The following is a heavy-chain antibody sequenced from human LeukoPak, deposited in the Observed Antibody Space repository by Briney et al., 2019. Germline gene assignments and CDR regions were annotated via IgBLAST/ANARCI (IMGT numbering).Heavy chain of an antibody. Sequence: SETLSLTCSVSGGSISNYYWSWIRQPPGKGLEWIGSIYHSGSTYYNPSLKSRVTISVDTSKNQFSLKLSSVTAADTAVYYCARAYLHTVVVTAYFDYWGQGTLVTVSS. J-gene: IGHJ4*02. CDR1: GGSISNYY. CDR3: ARAYLHTVVVTAYFDY. CDR2: IYHSGST. V-gene: IGHV4-38-2*02. D-gene: IGHD2-21*02.